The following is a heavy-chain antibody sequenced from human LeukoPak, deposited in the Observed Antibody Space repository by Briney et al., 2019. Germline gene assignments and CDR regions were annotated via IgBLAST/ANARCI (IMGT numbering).Heavy chain of an antibody. CDR2: IYYSGST. D-gene: IGHD3-22*01. CDR3: ARGPDYYDSSGYLGY. J-gene: IGHJ4*02. Sequence: SETLSLTCTVSGGSISSYYWSWIRQPPGKGLEWIGYIYYSGSTNYNPSLKSRVTISVVTSKNQFSLKLSSVTAADTAVYYCARGPDYYDSSGYLGYWGQGTLVTVSS. V-gene: IGHV4-59*01. CDR1: GGSISSYY.